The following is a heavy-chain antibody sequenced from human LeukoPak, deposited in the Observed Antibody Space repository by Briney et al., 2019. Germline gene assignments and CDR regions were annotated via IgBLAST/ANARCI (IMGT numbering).Heavy chain of an antibody. CDR2: IYYSGST. Sequence: PSETLSLTCTVSGGSISSSSSYWGWIRPPPGKGLEWIGSIYYSGSTYYNPSLKSRVTISVDTSKNQFSLKLSSVTAADTAVYYCARSVREDYDILTGSLFDLWGRGTLVTVSS. V-gene: IGHV4-39*01. CDR3: ARSVREDYDILTGSLFDL. J-gene: IGHJ2*01. D-gene: IGHD3-9*01. CDR1: GGSISSSSSY.